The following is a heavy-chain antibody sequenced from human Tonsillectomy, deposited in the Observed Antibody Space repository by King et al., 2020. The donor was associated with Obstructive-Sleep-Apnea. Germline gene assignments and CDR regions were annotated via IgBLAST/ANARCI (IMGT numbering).Heavy chain of an antibody. D-gene: IGHD3-16*01. J-gene: IGHJ4*02. CDR1: GFTFSSYA. Sequence: QLVQSGGGVVQPGRSLRLSCAASGFTFSSYAMHWVRPAPGKGLEWVAVISYDGSNKYYADSVKGRFTLSSDNSKNTLYLQMNSLRAEDTAVYYCARYLGGVGAFDYWGQGTLVTVSS. CDR3: ARYLGGVGAFDY. V-gene: IGHV3-30*04. CDR2: ISYDGSNK.